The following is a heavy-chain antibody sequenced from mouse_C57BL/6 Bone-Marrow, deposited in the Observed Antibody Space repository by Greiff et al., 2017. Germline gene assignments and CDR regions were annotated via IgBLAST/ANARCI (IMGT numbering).Heavy chain of an antibody. Sequence: VQLQQSGAELVRPGASVKLSCTASGFNIKNTYMHWVKQRPEQGLEWIGRIDPANGNTKYAPKFQGKATITADTSSNTAYLQLSRLTSEDTAIYYCASAYYYGSSPFAYWGPGTLVTVSA. J-gene: IGHJ3*01. V-gene: IGHV14-3*01. CDR2: IDPANGNT. CDR1: GFNIKNTY. CDR3: ASAYYYGSSPFAY. D-gene: IGHD1-1*01.